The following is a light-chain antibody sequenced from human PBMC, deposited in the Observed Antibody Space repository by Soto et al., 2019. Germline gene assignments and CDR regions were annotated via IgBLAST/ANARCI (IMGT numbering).Light chain of an antibody. J-gene: IGKJ1*01. Sequence: EIVLTQSSGTLSLSPGERATLSCRASQSLNSFYLAWYQQKPGQAPRLLIYGSSNRATGIPDRFSGSGSGTDFTLTISRLDPEDFAVYYCQQYDISPRTVGQGTKVDIK. V-gene: IGKV3-20*01. CDR2: GSS. CDR3: QQYDISPRT. CDR1: QSLNSFY.